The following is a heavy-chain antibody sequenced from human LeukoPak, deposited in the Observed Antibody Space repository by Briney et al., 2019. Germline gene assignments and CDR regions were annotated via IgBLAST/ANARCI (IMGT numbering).Heavy chain of an antibody. CDR2: ISGSGGST. J-gene: IGHJ4*02. CDR3: AVSSTGPVYFDY. Sequence: GGSLRLSCAASGFTFSSYGMSWVRQAPGKGLEWVSAISGSGGSTYYADSVKGRFTISRDNSKNTLYLQMNSLRAEDTAVYYCAVSSTGPVYFDYWGQGTLVTVSS. D-gene: IGHD4-17*01. CDR1: GFTFSSYG. V-gene: IGHV3-23*01.